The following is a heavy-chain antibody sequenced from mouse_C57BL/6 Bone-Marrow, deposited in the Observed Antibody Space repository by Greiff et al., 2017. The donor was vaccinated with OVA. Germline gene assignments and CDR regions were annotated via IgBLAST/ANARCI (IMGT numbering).Heavy chain of an antibody. CDR1: GYTFTSYG. CDR2: IYPGSGNT. V-gene: IGHV1-81*01. CDR3: AREGFHWYFDV. Sequence: VQLQQSGAELARPGASVKLSCKASGYTFTSYGISWVKQRTGQGLEWIGEIYPGSGNTYYNEKFKGKATLTADKSSSTAYMELRSLTSEDSAVYFCAREGFHWYFDVWGTGTTVTVSS. J-gene: IGHJ1*03.